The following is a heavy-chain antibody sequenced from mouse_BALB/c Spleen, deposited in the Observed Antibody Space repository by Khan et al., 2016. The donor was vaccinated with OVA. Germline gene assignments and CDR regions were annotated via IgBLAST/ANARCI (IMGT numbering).Heavy chain of an antibody. J-gene: IGHJ2*01. CDR2: IYPGDGST. D-gene: IGHD1-1*01. V-gene: IGHV1S56*01. CDR1: GYTITSYY. Sequence: QVQLQQSGPELVKPGASVKMSCKASGYTITSYYIHWVKQRPGQGPEWIGWIYPGDGSTNYNEKFKGKTTLTADKSSSTAYRLLSSLTSKDSTIYFCARGYYGYLDYWGQGTTLTVSS. CDR3: ARGYYGYLDY.